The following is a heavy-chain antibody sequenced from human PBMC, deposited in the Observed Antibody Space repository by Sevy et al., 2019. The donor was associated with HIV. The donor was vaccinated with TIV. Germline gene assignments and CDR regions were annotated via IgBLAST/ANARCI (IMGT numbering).Heavy chain of an antibody. D-gene: IGHD5-18*01. V-gene: IGHV3-23*01. Sequence: GGSLRLSCAASGFTFSSYAMSWVRQAPGKGLEWVSAISGSGGSTYYADSVKGRFTISRDNSKNTQYLQMNSLRAEDTAVYYCAKATDTAMANYYYGMDVWGQGTTVTVSS. CDR3: AKATDTAMANYYYGMDV. J-gene: IGHJ6*02. CDR2: ISGSGGST. CDR1: GFTFSSYA.